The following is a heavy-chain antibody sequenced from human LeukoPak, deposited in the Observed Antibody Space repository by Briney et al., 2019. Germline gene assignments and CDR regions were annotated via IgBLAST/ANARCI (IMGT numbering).Heavy chain of an antibody. CDR3: ARDREVRSWFDP. V-gene: IGHV4-59*01. D-gene: IGHD3-10*01. Sequence: SETLSLTCTVSGGSISNYFWNWIRQPPGKGLEWIGYIYFSGSTNYNPSLKSRVTISVDTSKNQFSLKLSSVTAADTAVYYCARDREVRSWFDPWGQGTLVTVSS. J-gene: IGHJ5*02. CDR1: GGSISNYF. CDR2: IYFSGST.